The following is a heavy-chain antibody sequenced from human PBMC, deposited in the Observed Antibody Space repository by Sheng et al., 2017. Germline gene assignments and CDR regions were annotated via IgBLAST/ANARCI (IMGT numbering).Heavy chain of an antibody. CDR1: GFTFSSYA. CDR3: AKDGYYDSSVYHY. J-gene: IGHJ4*02. D-gene: IGHD3-22*01. V-gene: IGHV3-23*01. Sequence: EVQLLESGGGLVQPGGSLRLSCAASGFTFSSYAMSWVRQAPGKWLEWVSAISGSGGSTYYADSVKGRFTISRDNSKNTLYLQMNSLRAEDTAVYYCAKDGYYDSSVYHYWGQGTLVTVSS. CDR2: ISGSGGST.